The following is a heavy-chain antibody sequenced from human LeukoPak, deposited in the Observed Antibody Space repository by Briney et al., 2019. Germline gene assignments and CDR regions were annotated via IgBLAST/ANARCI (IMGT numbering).Heavy chain of an antibody. V-gene: IGHV4-4*07. Sequence: SETLSLTCTVSGGSISSYYWSWIRQPAGKGLEWIGRIYTSESTNYNPSLKSRVIMSVDTSKNQFSLKLSSVTAADTAVYYCARDNTMVRGVTDYYYMDVWGKGTTVTVSS. CDR1: GGSISSYY. CDR3: ARDNTMVRGVTDYYYMDV. CDR2: IYTSEST. D-gene: IGHD3-10*01. J-gene: IGHJ6*03.